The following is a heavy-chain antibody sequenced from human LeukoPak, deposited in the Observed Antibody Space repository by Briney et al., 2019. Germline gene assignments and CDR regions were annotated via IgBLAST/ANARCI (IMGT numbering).Heavy chain of an antibody. CDR2: INPNSGGT. J-gene: IGHJ4*02. V-gene: IGHV1-2*02. CDR3: ARDLSGSFALGY. Sequence: ASVKVSCKASGYTFTGYYMHWVRQAPGQGLEWMGWINPNSGGTNCAQKFQGRVTMTRDTSISTAYMELSRLRSDDTAVYYCARDLSGSFALGYWGQGTLVTVSS. D-gene: IGHD1-26*01. CDR1: GYTFTGYY.